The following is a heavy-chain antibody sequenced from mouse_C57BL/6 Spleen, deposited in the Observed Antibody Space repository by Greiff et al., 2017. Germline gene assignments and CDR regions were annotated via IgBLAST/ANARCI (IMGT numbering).Heavy chain of an antibody. CDR2: IYPGGGYT. CDR1: GYTFTNYW. D-gene: IGHD2-3*01. V-gene: IGHV1-63*01. J-gene: IGHJ3*01. Sequence: VQLQQSGAELVRPGTSVQMSCKASGYTFTNYWIGWAKQRPGHGLEWIGDIYPGGGYTNYNEKVKGKATLTADKSSSTAYMQFSSLTSEDSAIYYCAIYDGYEGFAYWGQGTLVTVSA. CDR3: AIYDGYEGFAY.